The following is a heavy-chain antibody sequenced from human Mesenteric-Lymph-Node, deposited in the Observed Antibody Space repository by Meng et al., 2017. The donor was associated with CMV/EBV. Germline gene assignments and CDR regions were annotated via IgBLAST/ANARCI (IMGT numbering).Heavy chain of an antibody. CDR2: ITSGGGT. D-gene: IGHD3-16*01. CDR3: AKDPRTFGGHPPPYFDY. CDR1: GLTFSSYA. J-gene: IGHJ4*02. Sequence: SGLTFSSYAMSWVRQAPGKGLEWVSAITSGGGTYYADSVKGRFTISRDNPKNTLYLQMNSLRAEDTAVYFCAKDPRTFGGHPPPYFDYWGQGTLVTVSS. V-gene: IGHV3-23*01.